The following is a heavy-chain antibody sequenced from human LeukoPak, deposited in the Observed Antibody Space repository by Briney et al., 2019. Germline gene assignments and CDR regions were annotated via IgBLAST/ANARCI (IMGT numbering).Heavy chain of an antibody. V-gene: IGHV1-18*01. CDR2: ISAYNGNT. Sequence: ASVKVSCKASGYTFTSYGISWVRQAPGQGLECMGWISAYNGNTNYAQKLQGRVTMTTDTSTSTAYMELRSLRSDDTAVYYCAGRYDFWSGYYALDYWGQGTLVTVSS. D-gene: IGHD3-3*01. CDR3: AGRYDFWSGYYALDY. CDR1: GYTFTSYG. J-gene: IGHJ4*02.